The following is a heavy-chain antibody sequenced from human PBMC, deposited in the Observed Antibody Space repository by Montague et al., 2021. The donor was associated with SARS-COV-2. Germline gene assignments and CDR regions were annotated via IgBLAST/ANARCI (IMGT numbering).Heavy chain of an antibody. Sequence: YYSDSXKGRFTNSRDNSRNTLYLQMNSLRAEDTAIYYCAKDREMDYSADYWGQGTLVTVSS. D-gene: IGHD5-24*01. V-gene: IGHV3-23*01. J-gene: IGHJ4*02. CDR3: AKDREMDYSADY.